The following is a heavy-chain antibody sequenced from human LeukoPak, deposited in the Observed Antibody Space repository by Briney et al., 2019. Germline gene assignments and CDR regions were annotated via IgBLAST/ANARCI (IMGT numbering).Heavy chain of an antibody. CDR3: AKDPGRGDYVGYFDY. CDR1: GFTFNSYA. Sequence: GGSLRLSCVASGFTFNSYAMSWIRQAPGKGLEWVSAIGARGDDTYHADSVKGRFTISRDNSKNTLYLQMNSLRAEDTAVYYCAKDPGRGDYVGYFDYWGQGTLVTVSS. CDR2: IGARGDDT. V-gene: IGHV3-23*01. D-gene: IGHD4-17*01. J-gene: IGHJ4*02.